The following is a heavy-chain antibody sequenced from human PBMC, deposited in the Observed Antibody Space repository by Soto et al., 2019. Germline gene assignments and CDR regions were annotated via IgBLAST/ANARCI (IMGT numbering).Heavy chain of an antibody. CDR2: ISSSSSYI. J-gene: IGHJ4*02. CDR3: AGDSKEHRMGDEKAFDY. D-gene: IGHD2-21*01. Sequence: PGGSLRLSCAASGFTFSSYSMNWVRQAPGKGLEWVSSISSSSSYIYYADSVKGRFTLSRDNAKNSLYLQMNSLRAEDTAVYYCAGDSKEHRMGDEKAFDYWGQGALVTVSS. CDR1: GFTFSSYS. V-gene: IGHV3-21*01.